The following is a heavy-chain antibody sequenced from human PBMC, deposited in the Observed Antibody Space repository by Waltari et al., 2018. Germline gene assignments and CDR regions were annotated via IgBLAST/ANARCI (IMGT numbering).Heavy chain of an antibody. CDR2: IESDESRT. CDR3: VRDEPGDGLDY. J-gene: IGHJ4*02. V-gene: IGHV3-74*03. D-gene: IGHD7-27*01. CDR1: GFPFSRYW. Sequence: EVQLVESGGALVQPGGSLRLSCAPSGFPFSRYWLHWVRQAPGKGLMWVSHIESDESRTTYADSVKGRFTISRDNAKNTVYLQMNSLRDEDTAVYYCVRDEPGDGLDYWGQGTLVTVSS.